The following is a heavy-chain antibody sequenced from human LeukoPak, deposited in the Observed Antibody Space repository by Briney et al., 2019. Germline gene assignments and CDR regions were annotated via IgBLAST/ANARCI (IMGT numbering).Heavy chain of an antibody. V-gene: IGHV3-23*01. CDR3: ARYCGGDSCYSGLDY. J-gene: IGHJ4*02. Sequence: GGSLRLSCAASGFTFSSYVMTSVRQAPGWGLEWVSSIGNSGRDTYYADFMKGRFTISRDNSKSTLFLHMRSLRAGDRAIYYCARYCGGDSCYSGLDYWGQGALVTVSS. D-gene: IGHD2-15*01. CDR1: GFTFSSYV. CDR2: IGNSGRDT.